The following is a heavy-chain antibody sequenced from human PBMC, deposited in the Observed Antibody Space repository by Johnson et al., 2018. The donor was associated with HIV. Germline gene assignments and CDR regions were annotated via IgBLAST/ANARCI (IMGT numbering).Heavy chain of an antibody. CDR1: GFTFNSYG. D-gene: IGHD4-17*01. CDR2: IRYDGSEK. J-gene: IGHJ3*02. V-gene: IGHV3-30*02. CDR3: ARWGSTTETGSAFDI. Sequence: QVQLVESRGVLVQPGGSMRLSCAASGFTFNSYGMDWVRQAPGKGLEWVAFIRYDGSEKYFADSVKGRFTISRENAKNSLYLQMNSLRAGDTAVYYCARWGSTTETGSAFDIWGQGTVVTVSS.